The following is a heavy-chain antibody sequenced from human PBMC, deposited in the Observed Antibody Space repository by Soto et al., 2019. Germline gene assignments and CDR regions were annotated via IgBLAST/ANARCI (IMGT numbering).Heavy chain of an antibody. Sequence: QVQLVQSGAEVKKPGASVKVSCKASGYTFTSYGISGVRQAPGQGLEWMGWISAYNGNTNYAQKLQGRVTMTTDTSTSTAYMELRSLRSDDTAVYYCARDPRQDYIWGSYRSSFDYWGQGTLVTVSS. CDR3: ARDPRQDYIWGSYRSSFDY. V-gene: IGHV1-18*01. D-gene: IGHD3-16*02. J-gene: IGHJ4*02. CDR2: ISAYNGNT. CDR1: GYTFTSYG.